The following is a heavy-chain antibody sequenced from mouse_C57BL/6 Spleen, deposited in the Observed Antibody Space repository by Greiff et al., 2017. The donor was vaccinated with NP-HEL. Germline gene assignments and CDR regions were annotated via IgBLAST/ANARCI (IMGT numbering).Heavy chain of an antibody. CDR1: GYTFTSYW. Sequence: VQLQQPGAELVMPGASVKLSCKASGYTFTSYWMHWVKQRPGQGLEWIGEIDPSDSYTNYNQKFKGKSTLTVDKSSSTAYMQLSSLTSEDAAVYYCARTSTMVSMDYWGQGTSVTVSS. V-gene: IGHV1-69*01. CDR2: IDPSDSYT. J-gene: IGHJ4*01. CDR3: ARTSTMVSMDY. D-gene: IGHD2-1*01.